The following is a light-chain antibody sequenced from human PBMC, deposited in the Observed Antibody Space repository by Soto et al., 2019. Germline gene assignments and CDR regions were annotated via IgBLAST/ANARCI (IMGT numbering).Light chain of an antibody. CDR2: EVN. CDR1: TSDIGGYNY. V-gene: IGLV2-8*01. Sequence: QSALTQPPSASGSPGQSVAISCTGTTSDIGGYNYVSWYQQHPGKAPKLMIYEVNKRPPGVPDRFSGSKSGNTASLTVSGLQAEDEADYYCSSHGGNSPYVFGTGTKVTVL. CDR3: SSHGGNSPYV. J-gene: IGLJ1*01.